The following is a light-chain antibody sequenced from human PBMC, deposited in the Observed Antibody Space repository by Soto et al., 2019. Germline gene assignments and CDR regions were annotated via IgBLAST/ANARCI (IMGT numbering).Light chain of an antibody. CDR1: QNIDYY. CDR2: DDS. Sequence: EIVLTQSPATLSVSPGESATLSCRASQNIDYYLHWYQQKTGQSPRLVIYDDSNRATGIPDRFSGSGSGTDFNLTISRLEPEDFSVYYCQKRYNWPVTCGQGTRLEIK. CDR3: QKRYNWPVT. J-gene: IGKJ5*01. V-gene: IGKV3-11*01.